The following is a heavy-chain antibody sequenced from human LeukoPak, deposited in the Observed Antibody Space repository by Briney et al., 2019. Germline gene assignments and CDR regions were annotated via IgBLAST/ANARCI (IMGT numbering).Heavy chain of an antibody. D-gene: IGHD3-22*01. V-gene: IGHV4-39*02. CDR1: GGSISSSSYY. J-gene: IGHJ4*02. Sequence: SETLSLTCTVSGGSISSSSYYWGWIRQPPGKGLEWIGSIYYSGSTYYNPSLKSRVTISVDTSKNQFSLKLSSVTAADTAVYYCARELRYYCDSRVSWPGYWGQGTLVTVSS. CDR3: ARELRYYCDSRVSWPGY. CDR2: IYYSGST.